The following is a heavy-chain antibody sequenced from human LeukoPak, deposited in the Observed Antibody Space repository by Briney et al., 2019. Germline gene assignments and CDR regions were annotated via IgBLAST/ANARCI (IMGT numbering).Heavy chain of an antibody. CDR2: IYYSGST. J-gene: IGHJ4*02. V-gene: IGHV4-39*01. Sequence: AETLSLTCTVSGGSINSSSYYWAWIRQPPGKGLEWIGSIYYSGSTYYNSSLKSRVTISVDTSKNQFSLELSSVTAADTAVYSCARHGWLGVGGWYWGQGTLVTVSS. D-gene: IGHD6-19*01. CDR1: GGSINSSSYY. CDR3: ARHGWLGVGGWY.